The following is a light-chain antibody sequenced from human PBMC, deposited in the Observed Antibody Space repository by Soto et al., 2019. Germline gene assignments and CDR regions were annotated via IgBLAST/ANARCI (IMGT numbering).Light chain of an antibody. J-gene: IGKJ1*01. CDR1: QSVNDW. CDR2: KVS. V-gene: IGKV1-5*03. CDR3: QQYNSYSWT. Sequence: DIQMTQSPSTLSASAGDRVTITCRASQSVNDWLAWYQQKPGKAPNLLIYKVSNLESGVPSRFSGSGSGTEFTLTISSLQPDDFATYYCQQYNSYSWTFGQGTKVEIK.